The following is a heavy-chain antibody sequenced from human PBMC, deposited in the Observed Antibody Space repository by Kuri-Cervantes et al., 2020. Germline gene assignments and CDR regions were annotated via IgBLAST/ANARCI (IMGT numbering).Heavy chain of an antibody. J-gene: IGHJ6*02. CDR1: GFTFSSYS. CDR3: ARDGIYGDYYYYGMDV. CDR2: ISSSSSYI. V-gene: IGHV3-21*01. D-gene: IGHD4-17*01. Sequence: GGSLRLSCAVSGFTFSSYSMNWVRRAPGKGLEWVSSISSSSSYIYYADSVKGRFTISRDNAKNSLYLQMNSLRAEDTAVYYCARDGIYGDYYYYGMDVWGQGTTVTVSS.